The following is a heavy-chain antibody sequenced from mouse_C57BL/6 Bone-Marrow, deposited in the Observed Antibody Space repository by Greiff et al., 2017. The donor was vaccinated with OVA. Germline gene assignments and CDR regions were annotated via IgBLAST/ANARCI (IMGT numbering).Heavy chain of an antibody. CDR3: ARRDNYYGSRKYYYAMDY. J-gene: IGHJ4*01. CDR1: GYTFTSYG. Sequence: QVHVKQSGAELARPGASVKLSCKASGYTFTSYGISWVKQRTGQGLEWIGEIYPRSGNTYYNEKFKGKATLTADKSSSTAYMELRSLTSEDSAVYFCARRDNYYGSRKYYYAMDYWGQGTSVTVSS. V-gene: IGHV1-81*01. CDR2: IYPRSGNT. D-gene: IGHD1-1*01.